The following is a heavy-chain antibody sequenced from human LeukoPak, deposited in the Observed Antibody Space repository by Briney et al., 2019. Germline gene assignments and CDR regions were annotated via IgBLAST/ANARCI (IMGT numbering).Heavy chain of an antibody. CDR2: ISSSSSYI. D-gene: IGHD3-22*01. J-gene: IGHJ4*02. CDR1: GFTFSSYS. Sequence: PGGSLRLSCAASGFTFSSYSMNWVRQAPGKGLEWVSSISSSSSYIYYADSVKGRFTISRDNAKNSLYLQMNSLRAEDTAVYYCAREIPRGYYFDYWGQGTLVTVSS. CDR3: AREIPRGYYFDY. V-gene: IGHV3-21*01.